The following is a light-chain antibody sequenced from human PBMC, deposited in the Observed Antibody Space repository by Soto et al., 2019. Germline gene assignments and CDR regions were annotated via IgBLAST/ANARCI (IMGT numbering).Light chain of an antibody. V-gene: IGKV1-5*01. Sequence: DIQMTQSPSPLSAAVGDRVTITCRASQSISNWLAWYQQKPGKAPNLLIYAASTLQSGVSSRFSGSGSGTEFTLTISNLQPDDFASYYCQHSINFSGTFGQRTTV. CDR3: QHSINFSGT. CDR2: AAS. J-gene: IGKJ1*01. CDR1: QSISNW.